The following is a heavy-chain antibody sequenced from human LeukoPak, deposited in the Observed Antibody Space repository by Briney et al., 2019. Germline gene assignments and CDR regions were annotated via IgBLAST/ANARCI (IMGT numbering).Heavy chain of an antibody. J-gene: IGHJ4*02. CDR2: ISSSSSYM. D-gene: IGHD4-11*01. Sequence: GGSLRLSCAASGFTFSSYSMNWVRQAPGKGLEWVSSISSSSSYMYYADSVKGRFTISRDNSKNTLYLQMNSLRAEDTAVYYCAKDLRVTTPAFDYWGQGTLVTVSS. CDR3: AKDLRVTTPAFDY. V-gene: IGHV3-21*04. CDR1: GFTFSSYS.